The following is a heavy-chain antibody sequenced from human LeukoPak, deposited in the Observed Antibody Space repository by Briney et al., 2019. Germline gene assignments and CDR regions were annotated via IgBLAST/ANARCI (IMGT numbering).Heavy chain of an antibody. Sequence: QPGGSLRLSCAASGFTVSSNYMTWVRQAPGKGLEWVSVNYSGGGTYYAESVKGRFTISRDNSKNTLYLQMNSLRAEDTALYYCAKDQNTVATAPFDYWAREPWSPSP. CDR3: AKDQNTVATAPFDY. V-gene: IGHV3-53*01. CDR1: GFTVSSNY. CDR2: NYSGGGT. J-gene: IGHJ4*02. D-gene: IGHD4-17*01.